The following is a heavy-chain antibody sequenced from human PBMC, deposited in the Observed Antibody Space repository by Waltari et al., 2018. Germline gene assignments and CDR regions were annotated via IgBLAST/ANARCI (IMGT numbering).Heavy chain of an antibody. CDR2: IWYDGSNK. Sequence: QVQLVESGGGVVQPGRSLRLSCAASGFTFSSYGMNWVRQAPGKGLEWVAVIWYDGSNKYYADSVKGRFTISRDNSKNTLYLQMNSLRAEDTAVYYCARDCLSYSSGSGFDYWGQGTLVTVSS. J-gene: IGHJ4*02. V-gene: IGHV3-33*01. D-gene: IGHD6-19*01. CDR3: ARDCLSYSSGSGFDY. CDR1: GFTFSSYG.